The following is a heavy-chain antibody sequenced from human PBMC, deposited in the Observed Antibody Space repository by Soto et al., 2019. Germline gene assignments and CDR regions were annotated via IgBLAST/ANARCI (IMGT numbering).Heavy chain of an antibody. CDR3: ARGNPFNYAGFDV. V-gene: IGHV1-8*01. CDR2: MNAKSGDT. D-gene: IGHD3-16*01. Sequence: ASVKVSCKASGYTFSDFDINWLRQTSGQGPEWMGWMNAKSGDTFFAQRFHDKFNMTWDTSLTTAYMEVGSLTSDHAAIYYCARGNPFNYAGFDVWGQGTTITVSS. CDR1: GYTFSDFD. J-gene: IGHJ6*02.